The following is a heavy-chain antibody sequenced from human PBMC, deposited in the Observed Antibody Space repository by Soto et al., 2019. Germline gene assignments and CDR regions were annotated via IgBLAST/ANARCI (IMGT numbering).Heavy chain of an antibody. D-gene: IGHD3-22*01. CDR1: GGTFSSYA. J-gene: IGHJ5*02. CDR3: ARTSSDSSGRNWFDP. Sequence: ASVKVSFKASGGTFSSYAISWVRQAPGQGLEWMGGIIPIFGTANYAQKFQGRVTITADESTSTAYMELSSLRSEDTAVYYCARTSSDSSGRNWFDPWGQGTLVTVS. CDR2: IIPIFGTA. V-gene: IGHV1-69*13.